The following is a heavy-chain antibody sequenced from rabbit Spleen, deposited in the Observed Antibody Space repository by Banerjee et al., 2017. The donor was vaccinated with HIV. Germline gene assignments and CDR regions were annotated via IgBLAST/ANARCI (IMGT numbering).Heavy chain of an antibody. CDR3: ARAYDNADYPYYGMDL. D-gene: IGHD2-1*01. Sequence: QEQLVESGGGLVKPEGSLTLTCTVSGFSFSNSYWICWVRQPPGKRPEWIGCIRGANSGDIWYANWATGRFTISKTSPTTVTLQMTSLIVADTATYFCARAYDNADYPYYGMDLWGQGPWSPS. CDR1: GFSFSNSYW. J-gene: IGHJ6*01. V-gene: IGHV1S45*01. CDR2: IRGANSGDI.